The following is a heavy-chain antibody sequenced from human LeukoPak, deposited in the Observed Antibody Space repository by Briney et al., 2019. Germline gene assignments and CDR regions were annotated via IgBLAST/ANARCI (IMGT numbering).Heavy chain of an antibody. V-gene: IGHV4-31*03. CDR3: ARGAYYYDSSGYYTDAFDI. CDR1: GGSISSGGYY. J-gene: IGHJ3*02. CDR2: IYYSGST. Sequence: SETLSLTCTVSGGSISSGGYYWSWIRQHPGKGLEWIGYIYYSGSTYYNPSLKSRVTISVDRSKNQFSLKLSSVTAADTAVYYCARGAYYYDSSGYYTDAFDIWGQGTMVTVSS. D-gene: IGHD3-22*01.